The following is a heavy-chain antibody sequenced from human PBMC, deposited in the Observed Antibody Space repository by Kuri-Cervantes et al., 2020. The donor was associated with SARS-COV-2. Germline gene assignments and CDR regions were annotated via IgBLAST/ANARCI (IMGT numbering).Heavy chain of an antibody. CDR3: ARQRGPYYDFWSGYYFDAFDI. V-gene: IGHV4-34*01. D-gene: IGHD3-3*01. CDR2: INHSGST. Sequence: GSLRLSCAVYGGSFGGYYWSWIRQPPGKGLEWIGEINHSGSTNYNPSLKSRVTISVDTSKNQFSLKLSSVTAADTAVYYCARQRGPYYDFWSGYYFDAFDIRGQGTMVTVS. J-gene: IGHJ3*02. CDR1: GGSFGGYY.